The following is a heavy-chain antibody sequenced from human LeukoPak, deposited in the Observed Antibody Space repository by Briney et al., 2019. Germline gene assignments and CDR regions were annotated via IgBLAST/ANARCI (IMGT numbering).Heavy chain of an antibody. Sequence: ASVKVSCKASGYTFTSYGISWVRQAPGQGLEWMGWISAYNGNTNYAQKRQVRVTKTTDTSTSAAYMELRSLRSDGTAVYYCARDRKYQLLTRMDVWGQGTTVTVSS. V-gene: IGHV1-18*01. J-gene: IGHJ6*02. CDR2: ISAYNGNT. CDR1: GYTFTSYG. CDR3: ARDRKYQLLTRMDV. D-gene: IGHD2-2*01.